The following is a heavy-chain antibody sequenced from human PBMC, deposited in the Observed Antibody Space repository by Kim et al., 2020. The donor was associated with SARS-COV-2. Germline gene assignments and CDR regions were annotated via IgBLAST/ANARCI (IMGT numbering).Heavy chain of an antibody. CDR2: ISISRSYI. D-gene: IGHD1-26*01. Sequence: GGSLRLSCAASGFTFSSYSMNWVRQAPGKGLEWVSSISISRSYIYYADSVKGRFTISRDNAKNSLYLQMNSLRAEDTAVYYCARYSGTRLYYVDYWGQGILCSVSS. J-gene: IGHJ4*02. CDR1: GFTFSSYS. CDR3: ARYSGTRLYYVDY. V-gene: IGHV3-21*01.